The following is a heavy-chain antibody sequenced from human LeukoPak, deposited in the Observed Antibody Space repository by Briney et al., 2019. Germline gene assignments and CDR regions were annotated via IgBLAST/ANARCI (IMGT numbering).Heavy chain of an antibody. D-gene: IGHD6-6*01. J-gene: IGHJ6*03. CDR3: AKDEGIAARRPSWYMDV. Sequence: GGSLRLSCAASGFTFSSYSMNWVRQAPGKGLEWVSYISSSSSTIYYADSVKGRFTVSRDNSKNTLYLQMNSLRAEDTAVYYCAKDEGIAARRPSWYMDVWGKGTTVTVSS. V-gene: IGHV3-48*01. CDR2: ISSSSSTI. CDR1: GFTFSSYS.